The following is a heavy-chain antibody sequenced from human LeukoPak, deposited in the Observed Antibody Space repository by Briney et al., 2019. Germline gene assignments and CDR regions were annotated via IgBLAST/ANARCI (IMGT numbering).Heavy chain of an antibody. Sequence: PGGSLRLSCAASGFTVSSNYMSWIRQAPGKGLEWVSYISSSGSTIYYADSVKGRFTFSRDNAKNSLYLQMNSLRAEDTAVYYCARHRTASDYWGQGTLVTVSS. V-gene: IGHV3-11*04. CDR1: GFTVSSNY. D-gene: IGHD3-16*02. CDR3: ARHRTASDY. CDR2: ISSSGSTI. J-gene: IGHJ4*02.